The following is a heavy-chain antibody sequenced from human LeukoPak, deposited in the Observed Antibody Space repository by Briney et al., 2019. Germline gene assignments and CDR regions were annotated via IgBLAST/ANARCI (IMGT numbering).Heavy chain of an antibody. CDR3: ARGSDGSGWYGWFDP. D-gene: IGHD6-19*01. CDR2: INSDGSST. CDR1: GFTFSSYW. V-gene: IGHV3-74*01. Sequence: GGSLRLSCGASGFTFSSYWMHWVRQAPGKGLVWVSRINSDGSSTSYAESVKGRFTISRDNAKNTLYLQMNSLRAEDTAVYYCARGSDGSGWYGWFDPWGQGTLVTVSS. J-gene: IGHJ5*02.